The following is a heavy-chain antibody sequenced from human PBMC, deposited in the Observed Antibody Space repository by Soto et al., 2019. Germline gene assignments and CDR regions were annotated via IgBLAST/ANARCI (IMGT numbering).Heavy chain of an antibody. J-gene: IGHJ4*02. CDR2: INHSGST. V-gene: IGHV4-34*01. CDR3: ARAPDKYYFDS. Sequence: SETLSLTCAVYGGSFNGYWWSWIRQPPGKGPEWIGGINHSGSTNYNPSLKSRVTISVDTSKNQFSLKLRSVTAADMAVFYCARAPDKYYFDSWGQGTLVTVSS. CDR1: GGSFNGYW.